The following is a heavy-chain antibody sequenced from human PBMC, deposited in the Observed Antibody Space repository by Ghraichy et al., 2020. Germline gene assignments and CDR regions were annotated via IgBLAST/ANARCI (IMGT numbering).Heavy chain of an antibody. CDR3: ARIPLGYQGMDV. Sequence: SETLSLTCAVSGATIGSGYYWTWVRQSPGSGLEWIGEIFHSGRTNYNPSLKSQFTMSVDKSKNQFSLDVSSVTAADTAVYYCARIPLGYQGMDVWGQGTTVTVSS. V-gene: IGHV4-4*02. J-gene: IGHJ6*01. CDR2: IFHSGRT. CDR1: GATIGSGYY.